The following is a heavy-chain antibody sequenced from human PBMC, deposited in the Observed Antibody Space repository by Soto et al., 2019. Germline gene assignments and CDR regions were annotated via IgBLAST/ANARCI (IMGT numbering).Heavy chain of an antibody. J-gene: IGHJ1*01. D-gene: IGHD3-10*01. V-gene: IGHV4-31*03. CDR3: ARDGDYYGSGSPPLLSK. CDR1: GGSITSGGYC. Sequence: SETLSLTCTVSGGSITSGGYCWTWIRQHPMKGLEWMGHIYYSGSTSYNTSLKSRVTISVDTSKNQFSLKLTSVTAADTAVYYCARDGDYYGSGSPPLLSKWGQG. CDR2: IYYSGST.